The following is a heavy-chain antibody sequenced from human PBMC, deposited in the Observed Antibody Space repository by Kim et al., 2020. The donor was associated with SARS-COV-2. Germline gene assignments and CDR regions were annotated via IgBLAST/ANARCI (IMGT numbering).Heavy chain of an antibody. Sequence: ASVKVSCKASGYTFTSYAMNWVRQAPGQGLEWMGWINTNTGNPMYAQGFTGRFVFSLDTSVSTAYLQISSLKAEDTAVYYCARDVPLYSSSSDWFDPWGQGTLVTVSS. V-gene: IGHV7-4-1*02. CDR1: GYTFTSYA. CDR2: INTNTGNP. J-gene: IGHJ5*02. CDR3: ARDVPLYSSSSDWFDP. D-gene: IGHD6-13*01.